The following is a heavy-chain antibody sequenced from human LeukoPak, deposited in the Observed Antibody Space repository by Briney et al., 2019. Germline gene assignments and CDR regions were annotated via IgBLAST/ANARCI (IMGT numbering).Heavy chain of an antibody. D-gene: IGHD2/OR15-2a*01. CDR2: INGRGDNT. CDR1: GVIISSYA. J-gene: IGHJ5*02. V-gene: IGHV3-23*01. Sequence: PGGSLRLSCAASGVIISSYAMSWVRQAPGKGLVWVSAINGRGDNTYYADFVKGRFTISRDNSKSTVYLQMNSLRTEDTAVYYCAKDRVSPGFNWFDPWGQGTLVTVSS. CDR3: AKDRVSPGFNWFDP.